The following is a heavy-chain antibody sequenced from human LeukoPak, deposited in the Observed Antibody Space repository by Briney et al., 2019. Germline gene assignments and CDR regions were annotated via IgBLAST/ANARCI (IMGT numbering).Heavy chain of an antibody. D-gene: IGHD7-27*01. CDR1: GFTFSSYW. Sequence: GGSLRLSCAASGFTFSSYWMSWVRQAPGKGLERVANIKQDGSEKYYVDSVKGRFTISRDNAKNSLYLQMNNLRAEDTAVYYCAREGGWGSPPYYFDYWGQGTLVTVSS. J-gene: IGHJ4*02. CDR2: IKQDGSEK. V-gene: IGHV3-7*01. CDR3: AREGGWGSPPYYFDY.